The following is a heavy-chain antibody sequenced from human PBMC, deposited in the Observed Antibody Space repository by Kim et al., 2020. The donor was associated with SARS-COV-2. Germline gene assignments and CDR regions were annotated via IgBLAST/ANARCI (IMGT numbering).Heavy chain of an antibody. CDR3: ARGLLFYYDSSGPSDF. Sequence: GGSLRLSCAASGFTFSSYSINWVRQAPGKGLEWLSSISSNNYIHYANSVKGRFTISRDNAKNSSYLQMNSLRAEDTAVYYCARGLLFYYDSSGPSDFWGQGTLVTVSS. V-gene: IGHV3-21*04. CDR1: GFTFSSYS. D-gene: IGHD3-22*01. J-gene: IGHJ4*02. CDR2: ISSNNYI.